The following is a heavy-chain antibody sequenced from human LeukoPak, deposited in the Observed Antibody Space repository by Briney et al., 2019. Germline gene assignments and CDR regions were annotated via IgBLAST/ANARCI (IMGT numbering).Heavy chain of an antibody. J-gene: IGHJ4*02. V-gene: IGHV3-23*01. CDR2: ISGSGGST. CDR1: GFTFSSYA. Sequence: GGSLRLSCATSGFTFSSYAMSWVRQAPVKGLEWVSAISGSGGSTYYADSVKGRFTISRDNSKNTLYLQMNSLRAEDTAVYYCAGRDDYGDYGFDYWGQGTLVTVSS. D-gene: IGHD4-17*01. CDR3: AGRDDYGDYGFDY.